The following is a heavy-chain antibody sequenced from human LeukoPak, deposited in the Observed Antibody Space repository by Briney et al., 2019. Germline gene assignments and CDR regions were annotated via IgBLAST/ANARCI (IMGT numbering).Heavy chain of an antibody. CDR2: INPNSGGT. CDR3: ARGSSIAARGEGY. V-gene: IGHV1-2*02. Sequence: VSVKVSCKASGYTFTGYYMHWVRQAPGQGLEWMGWINPNSGGTNYAQKFQGRVTMTRDTSISTAYMELSRLRSDDTAVYYCARGSSIAARGEGYWGQGTLVTVSS. CDR1: GYTFTGYY. D-gene: IGHD6-6*01. J-gene: IGHJ4*02.